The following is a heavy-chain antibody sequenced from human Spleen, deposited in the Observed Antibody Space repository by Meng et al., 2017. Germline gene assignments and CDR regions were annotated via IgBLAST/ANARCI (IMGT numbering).Heavy chain of an antibody. CDR1: GHAITNSY. V-gene: IGHV1-2*02. D-gene: IGHD7-27*01. Sequence: QVQLVHAAAEVKRPRAGVKVACIASGHAITNSYLRWVQHAPRQGLELMGWISPDSGGTHYAQKLQGRVTMTRETSISTAYMKLSRLRSDDTAVYYCARDQTGQDDYWGQGTLVTVSS. J-gene: IGHJ4*02. CDR2: ISPDSGGT. CDR3: ARDQTGQDDY.